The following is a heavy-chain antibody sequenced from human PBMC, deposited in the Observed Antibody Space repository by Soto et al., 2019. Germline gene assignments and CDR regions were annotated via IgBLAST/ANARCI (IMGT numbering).Heavy chain of an antibody. CDR1: GFTFSSYA. Sequence: GGSLRLSCAASGFTFSSYAMHWVRQAPGKGLEWVAVISYDGSNKYYADSVKGRFTISRDNSKNTLYLQMNSLRAEDTAVYYCARDLSYSSSWSISLYYYYYGMDVWGQGTTVTVSS. CDR3: ARDLSYSSSWSISLYYYYYGMDV. V-gene: IGHV3-30-3*01. J-gene: IGHJ6*02. D-gene: IGHD6-13*01. CDR2: ISYDGSNK.